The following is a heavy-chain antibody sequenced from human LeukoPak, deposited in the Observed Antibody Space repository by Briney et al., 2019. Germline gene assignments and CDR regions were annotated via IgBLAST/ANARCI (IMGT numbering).Heavy chain of an antibody. CDR1: GFTFSSYE. Sequence: PGGSLRLSCAASGFTFSSYEMNWVRQAPGKGLEWVSYISSSGSTIYYADSVKGRFTISRDNAKNSLYLQMNSLRAEDTAVYYCASRYSSTLKSRYMDVWGKGTTVTVSS. CDR2: ISSSGSTI. J-gene: IGHJ6*03. D-gene: IGHD6-13*01. CDR3: ASRYSSTLKSRYMDV. V-gene: IGHV3-48*03.